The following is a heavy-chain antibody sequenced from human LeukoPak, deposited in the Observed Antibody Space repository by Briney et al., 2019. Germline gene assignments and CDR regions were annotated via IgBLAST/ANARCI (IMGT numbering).Heavy chain of an antibody. CDR1: GFTFSTYG. V-gene: IGHV3-33*01. CDR3: ARDRSGGNGWYIFDY. CDR2: IWYDRSNK. J-gene: IGHJ4*02. D-gene: IGHD6-19*01. Sequence: PGGSLRLSCAASGFTFSTYGMLWVRQAPGKGLEWVAVIWYDRSNKYYADSVKGRFTISRDKSKNTLYLQMNSLRAEDTAVYYCARDRSGGNGWYIFDYWGQGTLVTVSS.